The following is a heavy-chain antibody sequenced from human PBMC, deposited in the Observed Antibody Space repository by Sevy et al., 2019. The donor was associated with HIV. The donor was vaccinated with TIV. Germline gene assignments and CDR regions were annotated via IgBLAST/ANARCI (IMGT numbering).Heavy chain of an antibody. V-gene: IGHV3-30*04. CDR2: ISYDGSNI. Sequence: GSLRLSCAASGFTFNTYAMHWVRQAPGKGLEWVAIISYDGSNIYYAQSVKGRFTISRDNSKNTLYLQMNRLRVEDTAVYYCARGGPLNTSGYYSGYFDSWGQGSLVTVSS. CDR1: GFTFNTYA. CDR3: ARGGPLNTSGYYSGYFDS. D-gene: IGHD3-3*01. J-gene: IGHJ4*02.